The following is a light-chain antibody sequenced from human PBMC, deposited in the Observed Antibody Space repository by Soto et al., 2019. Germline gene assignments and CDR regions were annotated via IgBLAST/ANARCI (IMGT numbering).Light chain of an antibody. V-gene: IGLV2-14*01. CDR3: SSYTRSSTLYVV. Sequence: ALTQPASVSGSPGQSITISCTGTSSDVGGYNYVSWYQQHPGKAPKLMIYDVSNRPSGVSNRFSGSKSGNTASLTISGLQAEDEADYYCSSYTRSSTLYVVFAGGTKLTVL. J-gene: IGLJ2*01. CDR2: DVS. CDR1: SSDVGGYNY.